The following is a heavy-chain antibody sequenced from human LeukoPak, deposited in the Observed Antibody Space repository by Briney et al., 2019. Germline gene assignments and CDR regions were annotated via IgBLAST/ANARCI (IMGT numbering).Heavy chain of an antibody. V-gene: IGHV4-31*03. J-gene: IGHJ2*01. D-gene: IGHD2-2*01. CDR2: IYYSGST. CDR1: GGSISSGGYY. Sequence: SETLSLTCTVSGGSISSGGYYWSWIRQHPGKGLEWIGYIYYSGSTYYNPSLKSRVTISVDTSNNQFSLKLSSVTAADTAVYHCARLDQLIQDFWYFDLWGRGTLVAVSS. CDR3: ARLDQLIQDFWYFDL.